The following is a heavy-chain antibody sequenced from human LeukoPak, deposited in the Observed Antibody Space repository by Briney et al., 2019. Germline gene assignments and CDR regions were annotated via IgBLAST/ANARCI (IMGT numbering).Heavy chain of an antibody. Sequence: GGSLRLSCAASGFTFSSYSMNWVRQAPGKGLEWVSSISSSSRYIYYADSVKGRFTISRGNAKNSLYLQMSSLRAEDTAVYYCARGGSDILTQHDYWGQGTLVTVSS. CDR3: ARGGSDILTQHDY. D-gene: IGHD3-9*01. CDR2: ISSSSRYI. V-gene: IGHV3-21*01. CDR1: GFTFSSYS. J-gene: IGHJ4*02.